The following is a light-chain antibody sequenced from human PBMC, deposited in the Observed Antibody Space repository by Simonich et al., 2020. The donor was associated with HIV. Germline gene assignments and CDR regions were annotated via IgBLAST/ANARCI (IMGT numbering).Light chain of an antibody. J-gene: IGLJ1*01. CDR1: SSDVGSYNL. CDR2: DGN. V-gene: IGLV2-23*01. Sequence: QSALTQPASVSGSPGQSITISCTGTSSDVGSYNLVSWYQQHPGKVPKLMIYDGNKRPSGVSNRFSGSKSGNTASLTISGLQAEDEADYYCCSYTSSSTYVFGTGTKVTVL. CDR3: CSYTSSSTYV.